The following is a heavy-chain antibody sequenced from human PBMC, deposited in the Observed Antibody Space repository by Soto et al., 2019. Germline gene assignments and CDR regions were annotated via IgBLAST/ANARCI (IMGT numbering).Heavy chain of an antibody. CDR2: VNPTSGGT. Sequence: GASVKVSCKTSGYTFTNYYMHWVRQAPGQGLESMGWVNPTSGGTMFAQKFQGRASMTRDTSISTVYMELASLSSDDTAVYYCARGSSWNSNCFDPWGQGTLVTVSS. D-gene: IGHD6-13*01. J-gene: IGHJ5*02. V-gene: IGHV1-2*02. CDR1: GYTFTNYY. CDR3: ARGSSWNSNCFDP.